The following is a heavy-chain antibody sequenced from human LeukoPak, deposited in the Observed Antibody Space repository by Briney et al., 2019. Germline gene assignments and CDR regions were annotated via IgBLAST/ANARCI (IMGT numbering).Heavy chain of an antibody. CDR2: IASDGSST. V-gene: IGHV3-74*01. CDR1: GFTFISYW. D-gene: IGHD4-23*01. CDR3: ARGRPHGNDY. J-gene: IGHJ4*02. Sequence: GGSLRLSCAASGFTFISYWMNWVSQAPGKGLVWVSRIASDGSSTTYADSVKGRFSISRDNAKNTLYLQMNSLRVEDTAVYYCARGRPHGNDYWGQGTLVTVSS.